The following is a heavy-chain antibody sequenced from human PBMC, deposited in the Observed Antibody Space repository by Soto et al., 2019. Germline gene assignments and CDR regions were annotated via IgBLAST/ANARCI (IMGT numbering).Heavy chain of an antibody. V-gene: IGHV3-23*01. D-gene: IGHD1-26*01. J-gene: IGHJ4*02. CDR2: ISGSGGST. Sequence: EVQLLESGGGLVQPGGSLRLSCAASGFTFRSYAMSWVRQAPGKGLEWVSAISGSGGSTYYADSVKGRFTISRDNYKNTRYLQMNSLRAEDTAVYYCSKDFRGKVGATAHWGQGTLVTVSS. CDR1: GFTFRSYA. CDR3: SKDFRGKVGATAH.